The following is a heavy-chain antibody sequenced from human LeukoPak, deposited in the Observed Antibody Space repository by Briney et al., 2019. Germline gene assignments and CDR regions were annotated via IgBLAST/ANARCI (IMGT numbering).Heavy chain of an antibody. J-gene: IGHJ6*03. CDR3: ARDHVDTAMEYYYYYMDV. CDR2: IIVNGAST. Sequence: PGRSLTPARPASGSTLNNSAISWARHPPGKGLEWVLEIIVNGASTYYAGSVSGRFTISRDNSKSTLYLQMNSLRAEDTAVYYCARDHVDTAMEYYYYYMDVWGKGTTVTVSS. CDR1: GSTLNNSA. V-gene: IGHV3-23*01. D-gene: IGHD5-18*01.